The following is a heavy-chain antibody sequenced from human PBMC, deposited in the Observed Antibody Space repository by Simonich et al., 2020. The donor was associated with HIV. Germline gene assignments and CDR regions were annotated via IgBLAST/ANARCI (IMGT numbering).Heavy chain of an antibody. J-gene: IGHJ5*02. D-gene: IGHD2-15*01. Sequence: VQLQQWGAGLLKPSETLSLTCAVCGGSFSGYYWSWIRQPPGKGLGWIGEINHGGTAKNNPSLKSRVTISGDTAKNQFSRKLSSVTAADTAVYYCASHGVAATPRGFDPWGQGTLVTVSS. CDR1: GGSFSGYY. V-gene: IGHV4-34*01. CDR2: INHGGTA. CDR3: ASHGVAATPRGFDP.